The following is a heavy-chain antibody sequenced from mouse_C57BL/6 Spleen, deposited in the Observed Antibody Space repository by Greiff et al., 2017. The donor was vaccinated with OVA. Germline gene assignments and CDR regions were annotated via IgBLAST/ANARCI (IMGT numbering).Heavy chain of an antibody. CDR2: ISRGGSYT. Sequence: EVKLVESGGDLVKPGGSLTLSCAASGFTFSSYGMSWVRQTPDKRLEWVATISRGGSYTYYPYSVKGRFTISRDNAKNSLELQMSSLKSEYTAMYYCASQALDSSGSYFDYWGQGTTLTVSS. D-gene: IGHD3-2*02. J-gene: IGHJ2*01. CDR3: ASQALDSSGSYFDY. CDR1: GFTFSSYG. V-gene: IGHV5-6*01.